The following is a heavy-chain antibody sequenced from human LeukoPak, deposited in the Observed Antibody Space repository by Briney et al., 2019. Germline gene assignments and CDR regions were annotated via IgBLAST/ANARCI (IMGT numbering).Heavy chain of an antibody. CDR3: TSSPQGESSANIDC. J-gene: IGHJ4*02. Sequence: GGSLRLSRAASGFTFTNAWMSWVRQAPGKGLEWVGRITSKTDGGTIAYAAPVKGRFTISRDDSKNTLFLQMNSLNTEDTAVYYCTSSPQGESSANIDCWGQGTLVTVSS. CDR1: GFTFTNAW. D-gene: IGHD1-26*01. CDR2: ITSKTDGGTI. V-gene: IGHV3-15*01.